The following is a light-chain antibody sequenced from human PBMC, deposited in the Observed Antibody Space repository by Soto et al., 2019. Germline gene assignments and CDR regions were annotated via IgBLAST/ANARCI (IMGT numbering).Light chain of an antibody. V-gene: IGKV1-33*01. J-gene: IGKJ5*01. CDR2: DAS. CDR3: QQYENLPT. Sequence: IQRTQAPSSLSASLGDRVTITFQASQNINNYLNWYQQKPGRAPKLLIYDASNLEAGVPSRFRGSGSGTDFTFTISRLQPEDIATYYCQQYENLPTFGQGTRLENK. CDR1: QNINNY.